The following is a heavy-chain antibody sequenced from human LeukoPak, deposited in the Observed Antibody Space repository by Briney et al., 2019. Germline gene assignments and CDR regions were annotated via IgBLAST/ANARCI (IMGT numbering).Heavy chain of an antibody. J-gene: IGHJ4*02. CDR2: INHSGST. CDR3: ARGGWLRLGGVFHH. V-gene: IGHV4-34*01. Sequence: PSETLSLTCAVYGGSFSGYYWSWIRQPPGKGLEWIGEINHSGSTNYNPSLKSRVTISVDTSKNQFSLKLSSVTAADPAVYYCARGGWLRLGGVFHHWGEGTLVPVSS. CDR1: GGSFSGYY. D-gene: IGHD5-12*01.